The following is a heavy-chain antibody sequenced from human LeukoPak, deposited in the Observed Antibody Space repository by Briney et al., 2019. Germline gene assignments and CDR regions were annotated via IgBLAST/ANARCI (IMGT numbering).Heavy chain of an antibody. J-gene: IGHJ4*02. V-gene: IGHV3-23*01. CDR3: ARILWFRGRTFDY. CDR2: ISGSGGST. Sequence: PGGSLRLSCAASGFTFSSYAMSWVRQAPGKGLEWVSAISGSGGSTYYADSVKGRFTISRDNSKNRLYLQMNSLRAEDTAVYYCARILWFRGRTFDYWGQGTLVTVSS. CDR1: GFTFSSYA. D-gene: IGHD3-10*01.